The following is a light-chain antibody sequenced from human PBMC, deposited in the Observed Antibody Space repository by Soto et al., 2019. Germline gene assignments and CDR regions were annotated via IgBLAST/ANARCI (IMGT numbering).Light chain of an antibody. CDR2: SIS. J-gene: IGKJ2*01. CDR3: QQYNNWPLT. CDR1: HTLSSN. V-gene: IGKV3-15*01. Sequence: EIVLTQSPATLSVSPGAGATISCRASHTLSSNLAWYQQKPGQAPELLIHSISTRATGVPARFSGSGSRTVFTLTISSLQSEDFAVYYCQQYNNWPLTFGQGTKLEIK.